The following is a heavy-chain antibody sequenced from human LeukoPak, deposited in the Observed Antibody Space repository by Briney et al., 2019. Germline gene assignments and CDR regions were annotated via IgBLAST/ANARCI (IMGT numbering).Heavy chain of an antibody. V-gene: IGHV3-30*04. CDR2: VAHDEKTV. CDR3: ARGKETAMVN. CDR1: GFTFTGHS. J-gene: IGHJ4*02. D-gene: IGHD5-18*01. Sequence: PGGSLRLSCVASGFTFTGHSMHWVRQAPGQGLEWVAVVAHDEKTVFYADSLKGRFTVSRDNSKNTVYLQMNSLRAEDTAVYYCARGKETAMVNWGQGTLVTVSS.